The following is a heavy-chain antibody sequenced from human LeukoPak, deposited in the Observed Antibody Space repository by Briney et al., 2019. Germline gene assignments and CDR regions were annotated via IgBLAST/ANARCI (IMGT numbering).Heavy chain of an antibody. J-gene: IGHJ4*02. D-gene: IGHD3-10*01. CDR3: ARTFGGNFRLDY. V-gene: IGHV1-18*01. Sequence: GASVKVSCKASGYTFTSYGISWVRQAPGQGLEWMGWISAYNGNTNYAQKLQGRVTMTTDTSTTTAHMEVRSLTSDDTAVYYCARTFGGNFRLDYWGQGTLVTVSS. CDR1: GYTFTSYG. CDR2: ISAYNGNT.